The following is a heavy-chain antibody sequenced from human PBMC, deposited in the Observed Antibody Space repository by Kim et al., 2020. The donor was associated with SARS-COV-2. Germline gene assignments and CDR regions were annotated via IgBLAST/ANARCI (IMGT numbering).Heavy chain of an antibody. CDR3: TRRSSHGLDY. D-gene: IGHD6-13*01. V-gene: IGHV3-73*01. J-gene: IGHJ4*02. Sequence: TAYAASVKGRFTISRDDSKNTAYLQMNSLKTEDTAVYYCTRRSSHGLDYWGQGTLVTVSS. CDR2: T.